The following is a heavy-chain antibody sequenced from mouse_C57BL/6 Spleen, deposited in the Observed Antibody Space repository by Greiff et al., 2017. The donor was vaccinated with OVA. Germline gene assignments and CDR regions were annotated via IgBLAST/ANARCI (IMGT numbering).Heavy chain of an antibody. CDR3: TKIRDPSAMDY. CDR1: GFTFSSYA. J-gene: IGHJ4*01. D-gene: IGHD2-4*01. CDR2: ISSGGDYI. Sequence: EVMLVESGEGLVKPGGSLKLSCAASGFTFSSYAMSWVRQTPEKRLEWVAYISSGGDYIYYADTVKGRFTISRDNARNTLYLQMSSLKSEDTAMYYCTKIRDPSAMDYWGQGTSVTVSS. V-gene: IGHV5-9-1*02.